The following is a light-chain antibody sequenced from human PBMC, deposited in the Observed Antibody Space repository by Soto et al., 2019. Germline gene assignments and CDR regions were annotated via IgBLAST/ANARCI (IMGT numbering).Light chain of an antibody. J-gene: IGLJ1*01. V-gene: IGLV2-14*01. CDR3: ISFTTRATYV. Sequence: QSVLTQPASASGSPGQSITISCTGTSSDVGNSDYVSWYQQHPGKVPKLMIYDVSNRPSGVSNRFSGSKSGNTASLTISGLQAEDEADYYCISFTTRATYVFGTGTKVTVL. CDR1: SSDVGNSDY. CDR2: DVS.